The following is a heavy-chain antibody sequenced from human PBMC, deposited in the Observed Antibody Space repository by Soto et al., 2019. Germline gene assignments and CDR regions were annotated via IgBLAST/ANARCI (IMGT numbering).Heavy chain of an antibody. J-gene: IGHJ5*02. Sequence: SETLSLTCAVYGGSFSGYYWSWIRQPPGKGLEWIGEINHSGSTNYNPSLKSRVTISVDTSKNHFSLKLSSVTAADTAVYYFARDPYCSSTSCYANWFDPWGQGTLVTVSS. D-gene: IGHD2-2*01. CDR3: ARDPYCSSTSCYANWFDP. CDR2: INHSGST. V-gene: IGHV4-34*01. CDR1: GGSFSGYY.